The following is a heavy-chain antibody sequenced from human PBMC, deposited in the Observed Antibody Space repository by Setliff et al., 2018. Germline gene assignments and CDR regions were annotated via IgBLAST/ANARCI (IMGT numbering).Heavy chain of an antibody. J-gene: IGHJ6*04. CDR2: INPAGAKT. CDR3: AKEVTVVVPAALALDV. CDR1: GLTFSSSA. Sequence: GGSLRLSCAVSGLTFSSSAMNWVRQAPGKGLEWVSHINPAGAKTYYADSVKGRFTISRDTSKNTLYLQMNSLRAEDTAVYYCAKEVTVVVPAALALDVWGKGTTVTVSS. D-gene: IGHD2-2*01. V-gene: IGHV3-23*01.